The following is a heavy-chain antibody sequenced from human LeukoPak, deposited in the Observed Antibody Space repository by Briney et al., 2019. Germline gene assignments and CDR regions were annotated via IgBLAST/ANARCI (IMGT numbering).Heavy chain of an antibody. CDR2: ISSSSSTI. D-gene: IGHD2-15*01. V-gene: IGHV3-48*02. CDR3: ARGDCSGASCLLADY. CDR1: GFTSGSYS. J-gene: IGHJ4*02. Sequence: GGSLRLSCAASGFTSGSYSMNWVRQAPGKGLEWVSYISSSSSTIYYADSVKGRFTISRDNAKNSVYLQMNSLRDEDTAVYYCARGDCSGASCLLADYWGQGSLVTVSS.